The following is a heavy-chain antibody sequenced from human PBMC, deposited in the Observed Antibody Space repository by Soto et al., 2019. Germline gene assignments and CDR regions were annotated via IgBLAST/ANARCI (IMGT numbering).Heavy chain of an antibody. CDR3: ARYFRVSPPRRLWAYP. D-gene: IGHD3-9*01. Sequence: GKELEGIGYIYYSGGTNYSPSLKSRVTISIDTSKNQFSLRLTSLTPADTAIYFCARYFRVSPPRRLWAYPRGQGTLVTVSS. CDR2: IYYSGGT. V-gene: IGHV4-61*10. J-gene: IGHJ5*02.